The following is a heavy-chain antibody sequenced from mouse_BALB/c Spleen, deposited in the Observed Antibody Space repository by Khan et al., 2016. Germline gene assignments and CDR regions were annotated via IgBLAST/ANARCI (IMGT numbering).Heavy chain of an antibody. CDR3: ARWHCYFDV. Sequence: VQLQQSGAELVKPGASVKLSCTASGFNIKDNYMYWVKQRFEQGLEWIGRIDPANGNTKYDPYFKGKATITADTSSNTAFLQLSSLTTEDTAVYYSARWHCYFDVWGPGTTLTVSS. J-gene: IGHJ1*01. CDR2: IDPANGNT. CDR1: GFNIKDNY. V-gene: IGHV14-3*02.